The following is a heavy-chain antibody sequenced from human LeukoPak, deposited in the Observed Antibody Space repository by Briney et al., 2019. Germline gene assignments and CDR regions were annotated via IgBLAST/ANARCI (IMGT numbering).Heavy chain of an antibody. J-gene: IGHJ4*02. Sequence: ASVKVSCKVSGYTLTELSMHWVRQAPGKGLEWMGGFDPEDGETIYAQKLQGRVTMTEDTSTDTAYMELSSLRSEDTAVYYCATEKTRIQLWLRRPLDYWGQGTLVTVSS. CDR2: FDPEDGET. CDR3: ATEKTRIQLWLRRPLDY. V-gene: IGHV1-24*01. CDR1: GYTLTELS. D-gene: IGHD5-18*01.